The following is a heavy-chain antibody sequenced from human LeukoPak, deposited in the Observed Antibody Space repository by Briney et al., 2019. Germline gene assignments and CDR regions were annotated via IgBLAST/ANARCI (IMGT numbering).Heavy chain of an antibody. D-gene: IGHD1-26*01. CDR3: AKDGRELLPRQLDY. Sequence: GGSLRLSCTASGFTFSNYAMSWVRQAPGKELEWVSAISGSGGSTYYADSVKGRFTISRDNSKNTVYLQMNSLRAEDTAVYYCAKDGRELLPRQLDYWGQGTLVTVSS. CDR1: GFTFSNYA. J-gene: IGHJ4*02. V-gene: IGHV3-23*01. CDR2: ISGSGGST.